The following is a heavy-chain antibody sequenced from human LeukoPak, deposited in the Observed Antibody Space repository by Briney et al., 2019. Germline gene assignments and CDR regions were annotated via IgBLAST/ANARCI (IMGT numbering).Heavy chain of an antibody. J-gene: IGHJ6*03. CDR3: ARAYSSWTTYYYYYMDV. CDR2: IYYSGST. CDR1: GGSISSSSYY. Sequence: PSETLSLTCTVSGGSISSSSYYWGWIRQPPGKGLEWIGSIYYSGSTYYNPSLKSRVTISVDTSKNQFSLKLSSVTAADTAVYYCARAYSSWTTYYYYYMDVWGKGTTATVSS. V-gene: IGHV4-39*07. D-gene: IGHD6-13*01.